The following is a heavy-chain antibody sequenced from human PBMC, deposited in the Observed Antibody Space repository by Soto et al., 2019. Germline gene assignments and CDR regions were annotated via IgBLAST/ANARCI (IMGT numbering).Heavy chain of an antibody. CDR1: GFTFSDYW. CDR2: ISFSGSTI. D-gene: IGHD3-10*01. Sequence: PGGSLRLSCAGSGFTFSDYWMNWVRQAPGKGLEWIAHISFSGSTIYYADSVKGRFSISRDNSKNFLYLQMSGLRADDSAVYYCTRGAGFFYGVDVWGLGTTVTVSS. J-gene: IGHJ6*02. CDR3: TRGAGFFYGVDV. V-gene: IGHV3-48*04.